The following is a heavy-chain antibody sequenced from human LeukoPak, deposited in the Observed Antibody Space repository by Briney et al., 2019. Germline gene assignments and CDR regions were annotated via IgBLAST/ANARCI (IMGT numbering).Heavy chain of an antibody. J-gene: IGHJ4*02. V-gene: IGHV4-38-2*01. D-gene: IGHD2-2*01. CDR3: ARQCSSTSCPFGY. Sequence: KPSETLSLTCAVSGYSISSGYYWGWIRQPPGKGLEWIGSIYHSGSTYYNPSLKSRVTISVDTSKNQFSLKLSSVTAADTAVYYCARQCSSTSCPFGYWGQGTLVTVSS. CDR1: GYSISSGYY. CDR2: IYHSGST.